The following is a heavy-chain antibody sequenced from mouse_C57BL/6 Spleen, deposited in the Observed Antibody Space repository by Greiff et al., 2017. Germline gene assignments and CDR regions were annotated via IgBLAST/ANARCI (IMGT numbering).Heavy chain of an antibody. CDR3: ARGGHMIPKAYYAMDY. CDR2: ILPSIGRT. Sequence: QVQLQQSGSELRSPGSSVKLSCKDFDSEVFPIAYMSWVRQKPGHGFEWIGGILPSIGRTIYGEKFEDKATLDADTLSNTAYLELNSLTSEDSAIYYCARGGHMIPKAYYAMDYWGQGTSVTVSS. CDR1: DSEVFPIAY. J-gene: IGHJ4*01. D-gene: IGHD5-1-1*01. V-gene: IGHV15-2*01.